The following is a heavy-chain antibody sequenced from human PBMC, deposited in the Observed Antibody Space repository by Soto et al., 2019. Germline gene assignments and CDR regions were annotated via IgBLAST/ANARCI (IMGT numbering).Heavy chain of an antibody. D-gene: IGHD3-3*02. J-gene: IGHJ4*02. V-gene: IGHV5-51*01. CDR1: GYKFGSAW. CDR3: ARQLSHICDS. Sequence: GESVKISCKGVGYKFGSAWIGWVRQMPGKGLEWMGIIKPGTSDIRYSPSCRGHVTISADEAVSTAYLQWSSLKASDTAMYYCARQLSHICDSWGQGTLFTVSS. CDR2: IKPGTSDI.